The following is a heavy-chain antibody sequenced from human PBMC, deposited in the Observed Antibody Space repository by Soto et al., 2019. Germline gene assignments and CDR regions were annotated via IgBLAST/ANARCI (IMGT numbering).Heavy chain of an antibody. CDR3: AKDRGRGLYTGTYSAFDI. CDR1: GFTFSSYA. Sequence: EVQLLESGGGLVQPGGSLRLSCAASGFTFSSYAMSWVRQAPGKGLEWVSNIIGSGGSTYYADSVKGRFTISRDNSKNTLFLQMNSLRADDTAIYYCAKDRGRGLYTGTYSAFDIWGQGTMVTVS. V-gene: IGHV3-23*01. J-gene: IGHJ3*02. D-gene: IGHD1-26*01. CDR2: IIGSGGST.